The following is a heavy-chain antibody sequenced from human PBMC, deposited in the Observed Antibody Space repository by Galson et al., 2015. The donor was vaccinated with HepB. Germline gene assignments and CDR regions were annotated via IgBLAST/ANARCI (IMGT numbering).Heavy chain of an antibody. CDR2: ISYDGSNK. J-gene: IGHJ3*02. CDR1: GFTFSSYA. D-gene: IGHD7-27*01. V-gene: IGHV3-30-3*01. Sequence: SLRLSCAASGFTFSSYAMHWVRQAPGKGLEWVAVISYDGSNKYYADSVKGRFTISRDNSKNTLYLQMNSLRAEDTAVYYCARERPNWGYAFDIWGQGTMVTVSS. CDR3: ARERPNWGYAFDI.